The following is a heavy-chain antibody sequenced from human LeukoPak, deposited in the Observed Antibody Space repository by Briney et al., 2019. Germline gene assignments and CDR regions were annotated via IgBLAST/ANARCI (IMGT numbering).Heavy chain of an antibody. CDR2: IYYDGSRR. V-gene: IGHV3-33*01. J-gene: IGHJ4*02. CDR3: ARAIGVAVAGTDY. D-gene: IGHD6-19*01. Sequence: GGSLRLSCAASGFTFSSYGMHWVRQAPGKGLEWVAVIYYDGSRRLYADSVKGRFTISRDDSKNTLFSEMNSLSAEDTAVYYCARAIGVAVAGTDYWGQGTLVTVSS. CDR1: GFTFSSYG.